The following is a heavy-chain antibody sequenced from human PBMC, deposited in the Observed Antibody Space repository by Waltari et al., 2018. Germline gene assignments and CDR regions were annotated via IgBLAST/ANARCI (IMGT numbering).Heavy chain of an antibody. CDR3: AKAGDTAMVTLYYMDV. CDR2: IRRNNSYI. D-gene: IGHD5-18*01. J-gene: IGHJ6*03. V-gene: IGHV3-21*01. CDR1: GFSFSSYS. Sequence: EVQLVESGGGLVQPGGSLRLSCVAAGFSFSSYSFIWVRQAPGKGLEWFSSIRRNNSYIYYAASVKGRFTISRDSAKNSLHLQMNSLRAEDTAVYYCAKAGDTAMVTLYYMDVWGKGTTVTVSS.